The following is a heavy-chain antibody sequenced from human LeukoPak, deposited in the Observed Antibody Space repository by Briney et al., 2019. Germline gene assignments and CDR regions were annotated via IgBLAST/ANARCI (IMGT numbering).Heavy chain of an antibody. Sequence: SETLSLTCTVSGGSINNYYWSWIRQSPGKGLEWIGYVYYTGSTNYNPSLKGRVTMSVDTSKNQFSLKLSSVTAADTAVYYCARDQRGYDSGGYYYYYYMDVWGKGTTVTVSS. V-gene: IGHV4-59*12. CDR3: ARDQRGYDSGGYYYYYYMDV. J-gene: IGHJ6*03. CDR2: VYYTGST. D-gene: IGHD5-12*01. CDR1: GGSINNYY.